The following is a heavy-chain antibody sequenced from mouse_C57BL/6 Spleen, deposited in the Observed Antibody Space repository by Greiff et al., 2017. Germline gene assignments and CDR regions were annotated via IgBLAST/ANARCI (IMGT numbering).Heavy chain of an antibody. D-gene: IGHD2-1*01. CDR2: ISYDGSN. CDR1: GYSITSGYY. J-gene: IGHJ4*01. CDR3: ARGGGNYVDAMDY. V-gene: IGHV3-6*01. Sequence: EVKLVESGPGLVKPSQSLSLTCSVTGYSITSGYYWNWIRQFPGNKLEWMGYISYDGSNNYNPSLKNRISITRDTSKNQFFLKLNSVTTEDTATYYCARGGGNYVDAMDYWGQGTSVTVSS.